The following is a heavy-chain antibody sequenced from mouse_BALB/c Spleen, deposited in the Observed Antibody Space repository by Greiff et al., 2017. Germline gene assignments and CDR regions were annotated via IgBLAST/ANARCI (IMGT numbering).Heavy chain of an antibody. Sequence: EVHLVESGGGLVQPGGSLRLSCATSGFTFTDYYMSWVRQPPGKALEWLGFIRNKANGYTTEYSASVKGRFTISRYNSQSILYLQMNTLRAEDSATYYCARDNYAYAMDYWGQGTSVTVSS. D-gene: IGHD1-1*01. CDR3: ARDNYAYAMDY. CDR1: GFTFTDYY. V-gene: IGHV7-3*02. CDR2: IRNKANGYTT. J-gene: IGHJ4*01.